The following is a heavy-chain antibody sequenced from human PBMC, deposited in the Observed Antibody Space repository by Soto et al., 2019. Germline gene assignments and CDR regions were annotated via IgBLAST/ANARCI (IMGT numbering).Heavy chain of an antibody. V-gene: IGHV4-39*01. CDR2: IYYSGST. D-gene: IGHD3-22*01. J-gene: IGHJ4*02. CDR3: ARLVVVIEAVDY. Sequence: TLSLTCTVSGGSISSSSYYWGWIRQPPGKGLEWIGSIYYSGSTYYNPSLKSRVTISVDTSKNQFSLKLSSVTAADTAVYYCARLVVVIEAVDYWGQGTLVTVSS. CDR1: GGSISSSSYY.